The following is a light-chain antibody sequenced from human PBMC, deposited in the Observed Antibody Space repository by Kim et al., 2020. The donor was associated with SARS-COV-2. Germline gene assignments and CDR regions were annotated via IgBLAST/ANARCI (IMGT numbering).Light chain of an antibody. J-gene: IGLJ1*01. V-gene: IGLV2-14*03. CDR3: SSYTSSSTPYV. Sequence: QSALTLPASVSGSPGQSITISCTGTSSDIGGYNYVSWYQQHPGKAPKLMIYDVSERPSGVSYRFSGSKSGNTASLTISGLQAEDEADYYCSSYTSSSTPYVFGTGTKVTVL. CDR1: SSDIGGYNY. CDR2: DVS.